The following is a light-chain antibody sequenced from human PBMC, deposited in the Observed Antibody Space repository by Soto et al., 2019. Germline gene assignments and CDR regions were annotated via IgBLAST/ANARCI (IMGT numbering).Light chain of an antibody. CDR2: AAT. J-gene: IGKJ4*01. CDR1: ESINNN. Sequence: EIVMTQSPATLSVSPGEGATLSCTASESINNNLAWYQQKPGQAPRLLIYAATTRGTGFPARFSGSGSGTEFTLTISSLQSEDFAVYYCQQHHKWPLTFGGGTKVDIK. V-gene: IGKV3-15*01. CDR3: QQHHKWPLT.